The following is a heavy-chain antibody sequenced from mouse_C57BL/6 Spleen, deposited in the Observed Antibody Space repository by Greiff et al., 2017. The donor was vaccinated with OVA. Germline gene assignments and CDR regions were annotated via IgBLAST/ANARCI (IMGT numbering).Heavy chain of an antibody. CDR1: GYTFTDYY. CDR3: ARGEMGYDYDWFAY. Sequence: EVQLQESGPVLVKPGASVKMSCKASGYTFTDYYMNWVKQSHGKSLEWIGVINPYNGGTSYNQKFKGKATLTVDKSSSTAYMELNSLTSEDSEVYYSARGEMGYDYDWFAYWGKGTLVTVSA. V-gene: IGHV1-19*01. J-gene: IGHJ3*01. CDR2: INPYNGGT. D-gene: IGHD2-4*01.